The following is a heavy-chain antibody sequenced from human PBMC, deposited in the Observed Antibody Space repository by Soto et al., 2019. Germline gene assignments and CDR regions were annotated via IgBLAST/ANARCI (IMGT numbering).Heavy chain of an antibody. Sequence: QVQLVQSGAEVKNLGASVKVSCKASGCTFTRYGIGWARQAPGQGLEWMGWINTYNGNTNYAQNVQGRVTLTTDTSTSTAYTELRSLRSNDTAIYYCAMVDVYVTPSPQDVWGQGTTVIVSS. CDR2: INTYNGNT. D-gene: IGHD3-16*01. CDR1: GCTFTRYG. V-gene: IGHV1-18*01. CDR3: AMVDVYVTPSPQDV. J-gene: IGHJ6*02.